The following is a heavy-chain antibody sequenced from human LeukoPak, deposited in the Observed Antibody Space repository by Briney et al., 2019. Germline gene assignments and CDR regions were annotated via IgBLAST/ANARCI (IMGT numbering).Heavy chain of an antibody. Sequence: GGSLRLSCAASGFTFSSYEMNWVRQAPGKGLEWVSYITRSGSTIYYADSVKGRFTISRDNAKNSLYLQMNSLRAEDTAVYYCARDLYRTVVVPHYFDYWGQGTLVTVSS. CDR3: ARDLYRTVVVPHYFDY. J-gene: IGHJ4*02. CDR2: ITRSGSTI. CDR1: GFTFSSYE. D-gene: IGHD3-22*01. V-gene: IGHV3-48*03.